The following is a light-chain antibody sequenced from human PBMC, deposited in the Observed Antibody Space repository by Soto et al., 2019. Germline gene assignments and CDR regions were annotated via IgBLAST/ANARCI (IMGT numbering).Light chain of an antibody. CDR3: MQALQIPWT. CDR2: LGS. V-gene: IGKV2-28*01. J-gene: IGKJ1*01. Sequence: DIVMTQSPLSLPVTPGEPASISCRSSQSLLHNDGYNFLGWYLQKPGQSPQLLIYLGSNRASGVPDRFSGSGSGTDFTLKISRVEVEDVGVYYCMQALQIPWTFGQGAKVEIK. CDR1: QSLLHNDGYNF.